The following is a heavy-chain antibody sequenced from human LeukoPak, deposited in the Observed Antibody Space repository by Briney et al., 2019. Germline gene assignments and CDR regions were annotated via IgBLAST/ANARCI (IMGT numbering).Heavy chain of an antibody. Sequence: SETLSLTCTVSGGSITSSNWYWGWIRQTPGKGLEWLGSIPYSGTNYYNPSLKSRVTISLDTSKNLFFLRRRSVTAADTAVYFCALKSMLAGGLELDYWGQGILVTVSS. CDR3: ALKSMLAGGLELDY. CDR1: GGSITSSNWY. CDR2: IPYSGTN. V-gene: IGHV4-39*01. D-gene: IGHD1-1*01. J-gene: IGHJ4*02.